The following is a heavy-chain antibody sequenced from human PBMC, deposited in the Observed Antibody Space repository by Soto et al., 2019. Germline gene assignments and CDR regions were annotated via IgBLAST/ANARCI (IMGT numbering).Heavy chain of an antibody. CDR1: GCTFNKYA. CDR2: IAYDATYT. V-gene: IGHV3-30*04. J-gene: IGHJ3*01. Sequence: QVQLVESGGGVVPPGRSLRLSCAASGCTFNKYAMQWVRQAPGKGLEWVAAIAYDATYTYYSDSVKGRFSISRDNSKNTLYLQMSSLRLDDTAVYYCARPLEWFGDDALDLWGQGTLVSVSS. D-gene: IGHD3-10*01. CDR3: ARPLEWFGDDALDL.